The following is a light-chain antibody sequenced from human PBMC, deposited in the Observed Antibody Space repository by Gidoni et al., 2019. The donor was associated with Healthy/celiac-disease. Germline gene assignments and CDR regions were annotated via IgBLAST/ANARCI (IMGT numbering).Light chain of an antibody. J-gene: IGLJ3*02. CDR1: NIGSKN. V-gene: IGLV3-9*01. CDR2: RDS. Sequence: SYELTQPLSVSVALGQTARITCGGNNIGSKNVHCYQQKPGQAPVLVIYRDSNRPSGILERFSGSNSGNTATLTISRAQAGDEADYYCQVWDSSTAGVFGGGTKLTVL. CDR3: QVWDSSTAGV.